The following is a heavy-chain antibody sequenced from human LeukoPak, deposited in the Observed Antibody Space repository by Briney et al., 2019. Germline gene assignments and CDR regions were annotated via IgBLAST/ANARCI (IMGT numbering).Heavy chain of an antibody. CDR2: INPNSGGT. CDR1: GYTFTGYY. J-gene: IGHJ2*01. CDR3: ARDLTKDWYFDL. Sequence: ASVKVSCKASGYTFTGYYMHWVRQAPGQGLEWMGWINPNSGGTNYAQKFQGRVTLTRDTSISTAYMELSRLRSDDTAVYYCARDLTKDWYFDLWGRGTLVTVSS. V-gene: IGHV1-2*02.